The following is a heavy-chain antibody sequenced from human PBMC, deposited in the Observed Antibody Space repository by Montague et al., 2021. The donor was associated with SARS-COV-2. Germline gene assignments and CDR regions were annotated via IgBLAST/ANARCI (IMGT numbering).Heavy chain of an antibody. D-gene: IGHD6-13*01. V-gene: IGHV4-59*01. CDR2: SGST. Sequence: SGSTTYHPSLTSRVTISVDTSKNQFSLKLSSVAAADTAVYYCSRVGRGSSWYEVAFDIWGQGTMVTVAS. J-gene: IGHJ3*02. CDR3: SRVGRGSSWYEVAFDI.